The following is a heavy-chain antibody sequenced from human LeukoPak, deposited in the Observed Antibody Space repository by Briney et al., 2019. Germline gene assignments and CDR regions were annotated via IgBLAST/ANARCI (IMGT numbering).Heavy chain of an antibody. CDR1: GGTFSSYT. J-gene: IGHJ4*02. CDR3: ARVNGYSYGSMYYFDC. D-gene: IGHD5-18*01. Sequence: SVTVSFKASGGTFSSYTISWVRQAPGQGLDWMGRIIPILGIANYAQKFQGRVTITADKSTSTAYMELSSLRSEDTAVYYCARVNGYSYGSMYYFDCWGQGTLVTVSS. CDR2: IIPILGIA. V-gene: IGHV1-69*10.